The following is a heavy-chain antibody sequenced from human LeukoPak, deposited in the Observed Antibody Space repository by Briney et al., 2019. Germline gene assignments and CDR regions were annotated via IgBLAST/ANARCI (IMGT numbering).Heavy chain of an antibody. CDR1: GFTFSSYG. V-gene: IGHV3-30*18. CDR3: AKGDIVATTTDY. Sequence: PGGSLRLSCAASGFTFSSYGMHWVRQAPGKGLEWVAVISYDGSNKYYADSVKGRFTISRDNSKNTLYLQMNSLRAEDTAVYYCAKGDIVATTTDYWGQGTLVTVSS. CDR2: ISYDGSNK. J-gene: IGHJ4*02. D-gene: IGHD5-12*01.